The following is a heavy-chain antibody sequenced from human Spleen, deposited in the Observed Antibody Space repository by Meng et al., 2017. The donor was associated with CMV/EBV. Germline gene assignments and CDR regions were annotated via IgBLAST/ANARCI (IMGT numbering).Heavy chain of an antibody. CDR1: GFTFSSYW. V-gene: IGHV3-7*01. Sequence: GGSLRLSCAASGFTFSSYWMSWVRQAPGKGLEWVANIKQDGSEKYYVDSVKGRFTISRDNAKNSLYLQMNSLRAEDTAVYYCARYYYYASSGFYYYYGMDVWGPGTTVTVSS. D-gene: IGHD3-22*01. CDR2: IKQDGSEK. CDR3: ARYYYYASSGFYYYYGMDV. J-gene: IGHJ6*02.